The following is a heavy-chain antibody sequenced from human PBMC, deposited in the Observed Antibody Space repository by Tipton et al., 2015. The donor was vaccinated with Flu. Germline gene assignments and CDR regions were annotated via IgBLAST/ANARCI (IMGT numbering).Heavy chain of an antibody. CDR2: IYYSGST. V-gene: IGHV4-59*01. D-gene: IGHD4-17*01. CDR3: ARCPYGDPSYYYYGMDV. J-gene: IGHJ6*02. CDR1: GGSISSYY. Sequence: TLSLTCTVSGGSISSYYWSWIRQPPGKGLEWIGYIYYSGSTNYNPSPKSRVTISVDTSKNQFSLKLSSVTAADTAVYYCARCPYGDPSYYYYGMDVWGQGTTVTVSS.